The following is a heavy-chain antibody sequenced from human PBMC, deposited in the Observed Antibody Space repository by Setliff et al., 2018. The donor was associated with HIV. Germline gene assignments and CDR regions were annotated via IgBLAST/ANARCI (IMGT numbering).Heavy chain of an antibody. V-gene: IGHV1-46*01. D-gene: IGHD6-6*01. Sequence: GASVKVSCKASGYTFTSYYMHWVRQAPGQGLEWMGIINTSSGSTTYAQKFQGRVTMTRDTSTSTVYMELSSLRSEDTAVYYCARDPAPSSSASYFQHWGQGTPVTVSS. CDR3: ARDPAPSSSASYFQH. J-gene: IGHJ1*01. CDR2: INTSSGST. CDR1: GYTFTSYY.